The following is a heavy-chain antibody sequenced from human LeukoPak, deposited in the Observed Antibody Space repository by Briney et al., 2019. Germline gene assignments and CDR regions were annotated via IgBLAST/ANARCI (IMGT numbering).Heavy chain of an antibody. CDR3: ARVEYQLPDY. CDR1: GFTFSSYS. CDR2: ISSSSSYT. Sequence: GGSLRLSCAASGFTFSSYSMNWVRQAPGKGLEWVSSISSSSSYTYYADSVKGRFTISRDNAKNSLYLQMNSLRAEDTAVYYCARVEYQLPDYWGQGTLVTVSS. D-gene: IGHD2-2*01. V-gene: IGHV3-21*01. J-gene: IGHJ4*02.